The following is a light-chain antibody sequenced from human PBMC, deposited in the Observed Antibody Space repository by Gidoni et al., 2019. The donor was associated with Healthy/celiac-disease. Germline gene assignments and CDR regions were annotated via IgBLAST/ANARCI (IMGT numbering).Light chain of an antibody. Sequence: QAVVTQAPSLTVSPVGTVTLTCGSSTGAVTSGHYPYWFQQKPGQAPRTLIYDTSNKHSWTPARFSGSLLGGKAALTLSGAQPEDEAEYYCLLSYSGARLVVFGGGTKLTVL. V-gene: IGLV7-46*01. CDR1: TGAVTSGHY. CDR3: LLSYSGARLVV. J-gene: IGLJ2*01. CDR2: DTS.